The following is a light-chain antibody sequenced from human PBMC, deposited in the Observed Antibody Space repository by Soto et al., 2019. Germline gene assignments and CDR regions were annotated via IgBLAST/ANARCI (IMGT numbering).Light chain of an antibody. V-gene: IGKV3-15*01. CDR1: QSVSSN. CDR2: DAS. J-gene: IGKJ4*01. CDR3: QQNHNWPPLT. Sequence: EIVMTQSPATLSVSPGERATLSCRASQSVSSNLAWYQQKPGQAPRLLIYDASSRATGIPARFSGSGSGTEFTLTISILQSEDFAVYYCQQNHNWPPLTFGGGTKVEIK.